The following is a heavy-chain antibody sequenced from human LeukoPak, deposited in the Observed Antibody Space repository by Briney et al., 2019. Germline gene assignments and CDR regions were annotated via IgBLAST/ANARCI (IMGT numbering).Heavy chain of an antibody. Sequence: TSSETLSLTCAVYGGSFSGFYWSWIRQPPGKGLEWIGEINHSGSTNYNPSLKSRVTISVDTSKNQFSLKLSSVTAADTAVYYCARGEVCSSATCPLSFDFWGQGTLVTVSS. D-gene: IGHD2-2*01. CDR2: INHSGST. V-gene: IGHV4-34*01. CDR1: GGSFSGFY. J-gene: IGHJ4*02. CDR3: ARGEVCSSATCPLSFDF.